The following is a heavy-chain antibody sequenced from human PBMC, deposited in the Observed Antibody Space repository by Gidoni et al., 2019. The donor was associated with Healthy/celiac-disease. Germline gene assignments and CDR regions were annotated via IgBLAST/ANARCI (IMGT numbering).Heavy chain of an antibody. D-gene: IGHD5-18*01. J-gene: IGHJ4*02. CDR2: IYPGDSDT. CDR1: GYSFTSYW. V-gene: IGHV5-51*01. CDR3: ARRQWGYSYGYPFDY. Sequence: EVQLVQSGAEVKKPGESLTISCQGSGYSFTSYWIGWVRQMPGKCLEWMGLIYPGDSDTRYSPSFQGQVTISADKSISTAYLQWSSLKASDTAMYYCARRQWGYSYGYPFDYWGQGTLVTVSS.